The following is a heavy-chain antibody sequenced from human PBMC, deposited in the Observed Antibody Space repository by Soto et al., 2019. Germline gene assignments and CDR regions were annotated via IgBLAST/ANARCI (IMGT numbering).Heavy chain of an antibody. Sequence: PSETLSLTCSVSGGSVSSGAYYWSWIRQPPEKGLEWIGYIYYSGSTNYNPSLKSRVTISVDTSKNQFSLKLTSMTAADAAVYYCARAISTGYHILTGYYMDYWGQGSLVTVSS. V-gene: IGHV4-61*08. CDR3: ARAISTGYHILTGYYMDY. J-gene: IGHJ4*02. CDR2: IYYSGST. CDR1: GGSVSSGAYY. D-gene: IGHD3-9*01.